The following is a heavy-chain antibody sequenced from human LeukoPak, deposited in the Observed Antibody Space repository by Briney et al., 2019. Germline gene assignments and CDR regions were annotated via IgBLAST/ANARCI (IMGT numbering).Heavy chain of an antibody. CDR3: ARVDTAMAYFDY. CDR1: GYSISSGYY. V-gene: IGHV4-38-2*02. D-gene: IGHD5-18*01. Sequence: SETLSLTCTVSGYSISSGYYWGWIRQPPGKGLEWVGSIYHSGSTYYSPSLKSRVTISVDTSKNQFSLKLSSVTAADTAVYYCARVDTAMAYFDYWGQGTLVTVSS. CDR2: IYHSGST. J-gene: IGHJ4*02.